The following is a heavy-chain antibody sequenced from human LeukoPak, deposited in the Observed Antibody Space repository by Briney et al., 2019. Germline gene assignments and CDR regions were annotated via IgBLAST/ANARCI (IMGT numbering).Heavy chain of an antibody. D-gene: IGHD1-26*01. V-gene: IGHV4-59*08. CDR1: GGSISSYY. CDR3: ASSPKRREPYKGFDY. CDR2: IYYSGST. Sequence: SETLSLTCTVSGGSISSYYWSWIRQPPGKGLEWIGYIYYSGSTNYNPSLKSRVTISVDTSKNQFSLKLSSVTAADTAVYYCASSPKRREPYKGFDYWGQGTLVTVSS. J-gene: IGHJ4*02.